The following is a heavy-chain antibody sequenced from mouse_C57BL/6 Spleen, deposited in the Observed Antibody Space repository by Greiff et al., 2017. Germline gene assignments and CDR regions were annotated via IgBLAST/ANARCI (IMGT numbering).Heavy chain of an antibody. CDR1: GYTFTSYG. CDR2: IYPRSGNT. D-gene: IGHD1-1*01. Sequence: QVQLQQPGAELARPGASVKLSCKASGYTFTSYGISWVKQRTGQGLEWIGEIYPRSGNTYYNEKFKGKATLTADKSSSTAYMELRSLTSEDSAVYFCARYYYGSDYFDYWGQGTTLTVSS. CDR3: ARYYYGSDYFDY. J-gene: IGHJ2*01. V-gene: IGHV1-81*01.